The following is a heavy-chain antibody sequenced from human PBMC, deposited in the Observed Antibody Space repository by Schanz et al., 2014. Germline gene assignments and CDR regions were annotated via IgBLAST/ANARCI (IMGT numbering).Heavy chain of an antibody. J-gene: IGHJ5*02. V-gene: IGHV1-69*04. CDR2: IVPFAGIT. D-gene: IGHD2-2*01. CDR3: ARDRRRYCSTASCLRDNWFDP. CDR1: GGTFSSYA. Sequence: QVQLVQSGAEVKKPGSPVKVSCKSSGGTFSSYAISWVRQAPGQGLEWMGRIVPFAGITNYAQRFQGRVTITADKSSDTAYMELSSLRSEDTAVYYCARDRRRYCSTASCLRDNWFDPWGQGTLVIVSS.